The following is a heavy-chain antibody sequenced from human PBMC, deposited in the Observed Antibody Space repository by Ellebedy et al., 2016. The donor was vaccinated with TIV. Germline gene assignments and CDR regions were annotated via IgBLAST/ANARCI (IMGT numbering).Heavy chain of an antibody. CDR2: ISSTGSRT. Sequence: GESLKISCAASGFTFSSYAMSWVRQAPGKGLEWVSTISSTGSRTYYADSVEGRFITSRDNSKRTLFLQMNSLRAEDTALYYCAKGRGGGSDSSAPRYYFDYWGLGTLVTVSS. D-gene: IGHD3-22*01. CDR3: AKGRGGGSDSSAPRYYFDY. J-gene: IGHJ4*02. CDR1: GFTFSSYA. V-gene: IGHV3-23*01.